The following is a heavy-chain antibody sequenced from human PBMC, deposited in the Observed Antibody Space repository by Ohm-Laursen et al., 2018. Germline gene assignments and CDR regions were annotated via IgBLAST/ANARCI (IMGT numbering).Heavy chain of an antibody. CDR3: ATGLPADDAFNI. J-gene: IGHJ3*02. Sequence: SLRLSCAASGFTFDDYAMHWVRHAPGKGLEWVSGISRNSGSIGYADSVKGRFTISRDNAKNSLYLQMNSLRAEDTAVYYCATGLPADDAFNIWGQGTMVTVSS. CDR1: GFTFDDYA. CDR2: ISRNSGSI. V-gene: IGHV3-9*01.